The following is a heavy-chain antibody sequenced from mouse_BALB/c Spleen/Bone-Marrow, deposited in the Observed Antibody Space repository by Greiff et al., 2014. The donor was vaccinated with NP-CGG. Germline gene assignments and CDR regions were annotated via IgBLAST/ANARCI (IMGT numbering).Heavy chain of an antibody. V-gene: IGHV1-69*02. CDR2: IDPSDSET. CDR1: GYTFTSYW. D-gene: IGHD2-14*01. Sequence: VKLVESGAELVKPGAPVKLSCKASGYTFTSYWMNWVKQRPGRGLEWIGRIDPSDSETHYNQKFKDKATLTVDKSSSTAYIQLSSLTSEDSAVYYCARTYRYDGRFPYYYAMDYWGQGTSVTVSS. J-gene: IGHJ4*01. CDR3: ARTYRYDGRFPYYYAMDY.